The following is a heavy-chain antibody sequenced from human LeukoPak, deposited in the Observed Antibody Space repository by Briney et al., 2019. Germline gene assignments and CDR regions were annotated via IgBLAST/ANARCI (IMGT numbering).Heavy chain of an antibody. CDR3: AREFVTIFGVVITALGYYGMDV. Sequence: GGSLRLSCAASGFTFSSYGMHWVRQAPGKGLEWVAVISYDGSNKYYADSVKGRFTISRDNSKNTLYLQMNSLRAEDTAVYYCAREFVTIFGVVITALGYYGMDVWGQGTTVTVSS. J-gene: IGHJ6*02. V-gene: IGHV3-30*03. CDR2: ISYDGSNK. CDR1: GFTFSSYG. D-gene: IGHD3-3*01.